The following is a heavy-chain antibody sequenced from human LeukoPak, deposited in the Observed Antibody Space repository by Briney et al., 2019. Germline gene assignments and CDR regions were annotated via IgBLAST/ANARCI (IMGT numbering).Heavy chain of an antibody. CDR2: ISSGSSYM. CDR1: GFIFSAYN. Sequence: GGSLRLSCAASGFIFSAYNMNWVRQAPGKGLEWVSSISSGSSYMYYADSVKGRFTISRDNAKNSLYLQMNSLRAEDTAVYYCTKDLWSFSGAFDIWGQGTMVTVSS. CDR3: TKDLWSFSGAFDI. V-gene: IGHV3-21*01. J-gene: IGHJ3*02. D-gene: IGHD3-10*01.